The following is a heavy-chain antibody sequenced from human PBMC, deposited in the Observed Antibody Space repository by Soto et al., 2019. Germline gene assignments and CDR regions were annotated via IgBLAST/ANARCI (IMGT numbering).Heavy chain of an antibody. CDR1: GYSFTSYW. CDR2: IDPSDSYT. CDR3: ARHALIAAADYYYYGMDV. Sequence: GESLKISCKGSGYSFTSYWISWVRQMPGKGLEWMGRIDPSDSYTNYSPSFQGHVTISADKSISTAYLQWSSLKASDTAMYYCARHALIAAADYYYYGMDVWGQGTTVTV. J-gene: IGHJ6*02. V-gene: IGHV5-10-1*01. D-gene: IGHD6-13*01.